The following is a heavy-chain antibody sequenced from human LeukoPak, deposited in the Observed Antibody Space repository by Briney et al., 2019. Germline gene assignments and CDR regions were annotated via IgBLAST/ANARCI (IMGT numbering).Heavy chain of an antibody. CDR3: ARGYGDFWSGYYSPNFNWFDP. Sequence: PSETLSLTCAVSGGSISSGGYSWSWIRQPPGKGLEWIGYIYHSGGTYYNPSLKSRVTISVDRSKNQFSLKLSSVTAADTAVYYCARGYGDFWSGYYSPNFNWFDPWGQGTLVTVSS. CDR1: GGSISSGGYS. J-gene: IGHJ5*02. CDR2: IYHSGGT. D-gene: IGHD3-3*01. V-gene: IGHV4-30-2*01.